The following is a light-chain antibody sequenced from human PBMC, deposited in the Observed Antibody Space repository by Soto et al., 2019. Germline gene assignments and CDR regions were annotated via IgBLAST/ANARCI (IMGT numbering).Light chain of an antibody. V-gene: IGKV1-5*03. Sequence: GDSVTITCRASQRIRTWLAWHQQKPGKAPNLLIYRASSLGSGVSSRFSGSGSGTEFTLTISSLQPGDFATYYCQQYDSFPITFGQGTRLEIK. CDR1: QRIRTW. CDR3: QQYDSFPIT. J-gene: IGKJ5*01. CDR2: RAS.